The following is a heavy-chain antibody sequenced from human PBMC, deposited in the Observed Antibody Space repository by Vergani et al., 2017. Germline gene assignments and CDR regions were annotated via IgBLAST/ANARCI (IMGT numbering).Heavy chain of an antibody. CDR3: AKDLEAITIFVFDY. J-gene: IGHJ4*02. Sequence: VQLLESGGGVVQPGRSLRLSCAASGFTFSSYGMHWVRQAPGKGLEWVAVISYDGSNKYYADSVKGRFTISRDNSKNTLYLQMNSLRAEDTAVYYCAKDLEAITIFVFDYWGQGTLVTVSS. D-gene: IGHD3-3*01. CDR1: GFTFSSYG. CDR2: ISYDGSNK. V-gene: IGHV3-30*18.